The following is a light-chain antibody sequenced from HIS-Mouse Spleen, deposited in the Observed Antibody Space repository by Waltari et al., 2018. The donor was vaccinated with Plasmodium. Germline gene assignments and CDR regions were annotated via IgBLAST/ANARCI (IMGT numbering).Light chain of an antibody. CDR3: CSYAGSSTWV. CDR2: EGS. Sequence: QSALTPPAAVSGSPGQSTTISCTGTSSDVGTYHLVSWYQQHPGKAPKLMIYEGSKRPSGVSNRFSGSKSGNTASLTISGLQAEDEADYYCCSYAGSSTWVFGGGTKLTVL. V-gene: IGLV2-23*01. J-gene: IGLJ3*02. CDR1: SSDVGTYHL.